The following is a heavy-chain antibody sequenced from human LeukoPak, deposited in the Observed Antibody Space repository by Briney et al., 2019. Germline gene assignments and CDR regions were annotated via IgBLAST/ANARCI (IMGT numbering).Heavy chain of an antibody. CDR2: IKQDGSEK. CDR1: GFTFSDYS. V-gene: IGHV3-7*01. J-gene: IGHJ4*02. Sequence: GGSLRLSCAASGFTFSDYSMNWVRQAPGKGLEWVANIKQDGSEKYYVDSVKGRFTISRDNAKNSLYLQMNSLRAEDTAVYYCARKNGLDYWGQGTLVTVSS. CDR3: ARKNGLDY.